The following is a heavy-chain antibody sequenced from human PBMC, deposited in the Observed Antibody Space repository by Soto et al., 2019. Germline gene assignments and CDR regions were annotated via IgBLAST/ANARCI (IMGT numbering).Heavy chain of an antibody. CDR1: GFTFSSYG. J-gene: IGHJ4*02. D-gene: IGHD1-26*01. Sequence: PGGSLRLSCAASGFTFSSYGMHWVRQAPGKGLEWVAVIWYDGSNKYYADSVKGRFTISRDNSKNTLYLQMNSLRAEDTAVYYCARGDGIVGATEFDYWGQGTLVTVSS. V-gene: IGHV3-33*01. CDR2: IWYDGSNK. CDR3: ARGDGIVGATEFDY.